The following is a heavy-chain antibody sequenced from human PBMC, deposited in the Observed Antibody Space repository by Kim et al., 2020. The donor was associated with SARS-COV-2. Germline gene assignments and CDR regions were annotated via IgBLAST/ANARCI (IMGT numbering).Heavy chain of an antibody. CDR2: INSDGSIT. CDR3: GRDGGGRGAVAAVVQWVGGVGPHGLDV. CDR1: GFTFRGHW. V-gene: IGHV3-74*03. J-gene: IGHJ6*02. Sequence: GGSLRLSCEGSGFTFRGHWMHWVRQVPGKGLEWVSRINSDGSITTYADSVEGRFTVSRDNAKNLLNLQMSSLRDEDTGVYYCGRDGGGRGAVAAVVQWVGGVGPHGLDVWSQGTTASVSS. D-gene: IGHD6-19*01.